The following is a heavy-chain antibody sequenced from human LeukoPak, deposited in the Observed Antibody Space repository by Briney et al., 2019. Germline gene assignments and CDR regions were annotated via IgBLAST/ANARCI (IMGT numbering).Heavy chain of an antibody. CDR3: AKEGGFGTTFDY. J-gene: IGHJ4*02. CDR1: GFTFSSYE. D-gene: IGHD3-16*01. CDR2: ISSSGSTI. V-gene: IGHV3-48*03. Sequence: GGSLRLSCAASGFTFSSYEMNWVRQAPGKGLEWVSYISSSGSTIYYADSVKGRFTISRDNSKNTLYLQMNSLRAEDTAVYYCAKEGGFGTTFDYWGQGTLVTVSS.